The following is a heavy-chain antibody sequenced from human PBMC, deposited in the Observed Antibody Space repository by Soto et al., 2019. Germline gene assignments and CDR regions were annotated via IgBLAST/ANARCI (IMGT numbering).Heavy chain of an antibody. J-gene: IGHJ4*02. CDR1: GYTFTVYY. V-gene: IGHV1-2*02. CDR2: INPKSGGT. D-gene: IGHD1-26*01. Sequence: ASVKVSCKASGYTFTVYYMHWVRQAPGQGLEWMGWINPKSGGTMYPQKFQGRVTMTWDTSISTAYMALTRLRSDDTAVYYCARDLAKGGGSAGFDYWGQGTLVTVPS. CDR3: ARDLAKGGGSAGFDY.